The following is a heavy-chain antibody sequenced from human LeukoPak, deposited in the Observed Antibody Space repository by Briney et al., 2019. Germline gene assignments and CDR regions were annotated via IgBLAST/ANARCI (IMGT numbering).Heavy chain of an antibody. CDR1: VGSFCGYY. V-gene: IGHV4-34*01. CDR2: INHSGST. J-gene: IGHJ4*02. Sequence: SETLSLTCAVYVGSFCGYYWSWIRHPPWKGLEWIGGINHSGSTNYNPSRKSRVTISVDTSKNQFSLKLSSVTAADTAVYYCASAWNLDYWGQGTLVTVSS. CDR3: ASAWNLDY. D-gene: IGHD1-1*01.